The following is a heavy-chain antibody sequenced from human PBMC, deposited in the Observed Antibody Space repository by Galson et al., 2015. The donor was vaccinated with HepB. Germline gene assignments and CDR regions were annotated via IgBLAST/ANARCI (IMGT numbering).Heavy chain of an antibody. CDR3: AKCSIAAAGTGYYFDY. CDR2: ISGSGGST. J-gene: IGHJ4*02. Sequence: SLRLSCAASGFTFRSYAMSWVRRAPGKGLEWVSAISGSGGSTNHADSVKGRFTISRDNSKNTLYLQMNSLRAEDTAVYYCAKCSIAAAGTGYYFDYWGQGTLVTVSS. V-gene: IGHV3-23*01. D-gene: IGHD6-13*01. CDR1: GFTFRSYA.